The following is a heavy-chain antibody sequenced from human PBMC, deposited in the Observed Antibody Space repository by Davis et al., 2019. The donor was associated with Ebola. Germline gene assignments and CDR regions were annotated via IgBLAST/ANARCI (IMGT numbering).Heavy chain of an antibody. CDR2: IYSGGST. Sequence: GGSLRLSCAASGFTFSSYWMSWVRQAPGKGLEWVSVIYSGGSTYYADSVKGRFTISRHNSKNTLYLQMNSLRAEDTAVYYCARIVGATSAFDIWGQGTMVTVSS. CDR1: GFTFSSYW. CDR3: ARIVGATSAFDI. V-gene: IGHV3-53*04. J-gene: IGHJ3*02. D-gene: IGHD1-26*01.